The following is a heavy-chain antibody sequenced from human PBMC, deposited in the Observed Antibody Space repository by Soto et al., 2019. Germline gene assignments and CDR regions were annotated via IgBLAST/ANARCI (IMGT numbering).Heavy chain of an antibody. Sequence: DVQLVESGGGLVQPGRSLRLSCAASGFTFDDYAMHWVRQAPGKGLEWVSGISWNSGSIGYADSVKGRFTISRDNAKNSLYLQMNSLRAEDTALYYCAKEKGYGDYGPFDYWGQGTLVTVSS. CDR2: ISWNSGSI. J-gene: IGHJ4*02. D-gene: IGHD4-17*01. V-gene: IGHV3-9*01. CDR3: AKEKGYGDYGPFDY. CDR1: GFTFDDYA.